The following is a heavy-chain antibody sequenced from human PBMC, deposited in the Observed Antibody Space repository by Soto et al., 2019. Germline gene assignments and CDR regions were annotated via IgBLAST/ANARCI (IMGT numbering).Heavy chain of an antibody. D-gene: IGHD4-17*01. CDR1: GFTFSDYY. J-gene: IGHJ6*02. V-gene: IGHV3-11*06. CDR2: ITISSAYT. CDR3: ARGGRGFTSEYGFTSEYYYAMDV. Sequence: GGSLRLSCAASGFTFSDYYMSWIRQAPGKGLEWVSYITISSAYTNSADSVKGRFTISRDDAKKSLYLQMNSLRAEDTAVYYCARGGRGFTSEYGFTSEYYYAMDVWGQGTTVTVSS.